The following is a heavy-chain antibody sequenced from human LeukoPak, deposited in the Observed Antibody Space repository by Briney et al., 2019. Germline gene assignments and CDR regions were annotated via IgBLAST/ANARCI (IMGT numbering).Heavy chain of an antibody. D-gene: IGHD1-26*01. CDR1: GGSISSGGYY. CDR3: ARPPIFGVGATTFFDY. V-gene: IGHV3-20*04. Sequence: ETLSLTCTVSGGSISSGGYYWSWIRQPPGKGLEWVSGINWDDGGIVYAQSVRGRFTISRDNAKNSLYLQMNSLRAEDTAVYYCARPPIFGVGATTFFDYWGQGTLVTVSS. J-gene: IGHJ4*02. CDR2: INWDDGGI.